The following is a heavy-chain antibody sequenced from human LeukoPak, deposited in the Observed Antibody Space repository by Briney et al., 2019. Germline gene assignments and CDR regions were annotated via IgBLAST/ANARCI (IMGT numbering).Heavy chain of an antibody. D-gene: IGHD1-26*01. Sequence: GASVKVSCKASGYTFTSYDIDWVRQATGQGLEWMGWMNPNSGNTGYAQKFQGRVTMTRNTSISTAYMELSSLRSEDTAVYYCARGRPYRDAFDIWGQGTMVTVSS. V-gene: IGHV1-8*01. J-gene: IGHJ3*02. CDR3: ARGRPYRDAFDI. CDR1: GYTFTSYD. CDR2: MNPNSGNT.